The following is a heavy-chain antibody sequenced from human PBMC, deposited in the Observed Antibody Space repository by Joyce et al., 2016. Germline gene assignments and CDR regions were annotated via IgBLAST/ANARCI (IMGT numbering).Heavy chain of an antibody. CDR1: GFTFSSYW. V-gene: IGHV3-74*01. D-gene: IGHD1-26*01. J-gene: IGHJ6*02. Sequence: EVQLVESGGGLVQPGGSLRLSCTASGFTFSSYWMHWVRQVSGKGLVWVSHISGDESSTRYADSVKGRFTISRDNAKNTLYLHMNSLRTEDTAVYYCARTGGSYYDYYYYGLDVWGQGTTVIVSS. CDR2: ISGDESST. CDR3: ARTGGSYYDYYYYGLDV.